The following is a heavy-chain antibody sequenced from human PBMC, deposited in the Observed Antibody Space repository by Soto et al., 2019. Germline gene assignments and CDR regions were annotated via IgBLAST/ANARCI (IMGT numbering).Heavy chain of an antibody. J-gene: IGHJ4*02. V-gene: IGHV3-23*01. Sequence: VQLLASGGGLVQRGGPLRPSFVVSGFTFTAIALTWVRQAPGKGLEWVCGFSGGSGATHYRDSVKGRFTISRDDSRSTVYLQMNSLGVDDTAVYYCVKWNGYGDYWGQGTLVSVSS. CDR1: GFTFTAIA. CDR3: VKWNGYGDY. D-gene: IGHD1-1*01. CDR2: FSGGSGAT.